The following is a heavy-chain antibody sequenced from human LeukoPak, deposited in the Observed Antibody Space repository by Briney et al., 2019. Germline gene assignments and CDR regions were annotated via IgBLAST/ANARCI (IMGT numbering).Heavy chain of an antibody. Sequence: PGGSLRLSCAASGITFSSYTMNWVRQAPGKGLEWVSSISTSSSYIYYADSVKGRFTISRHNAKNSLYLQMNSLRAEDTAVYYCARRYGDYVGSFEYWGQGTLVTVSS. CDR3: ARRYGDYVGSFEY. V-gene: IGHV3-21*01. J-gene: IGHJ4*02. D-gene: IGHD4-17*01. CDR2: ISTSSSYI. CDR1: GITFSSYT.